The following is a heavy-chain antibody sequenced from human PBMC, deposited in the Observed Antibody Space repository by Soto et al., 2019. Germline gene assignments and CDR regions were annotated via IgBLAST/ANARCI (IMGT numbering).Heavy chain of an antibody. CDR1: GSTFSSYG. J-gene: IGHJ6*02. CDR2: ISYDGSNK. Sequence: PGGSLRLSCAASGSTFSSYGMHWVRQAPGKGLEWVAVISYDGSNKYYADSVKGRFTISRDNSKNTLYLQMNSLRAEDTAVYYCAKDAPHYYGMDVWGQGTTVTVSS. CDR3: AKDAPHYYGMDV. V-gene: IGHV3-30*18.